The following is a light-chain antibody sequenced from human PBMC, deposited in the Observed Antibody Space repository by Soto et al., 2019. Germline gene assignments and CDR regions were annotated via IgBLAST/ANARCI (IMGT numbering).Light chain of an antibody. CDR1: QGISSA. CDR3: QQFNSYPLYT. J-gene: IGKJ2*01. Sequence: AIQLTQSPSSLSASVGDRVTITCRASQGISSALAWYQQKPGKAPKLLIYDASSLESGVPLRFSRSGSGTDFTLTISSLQPEDFATYYCQQFNSYPLYTFGQGTKLEIK. CDR2: DAS. V-gene: IGKV1-13*02.